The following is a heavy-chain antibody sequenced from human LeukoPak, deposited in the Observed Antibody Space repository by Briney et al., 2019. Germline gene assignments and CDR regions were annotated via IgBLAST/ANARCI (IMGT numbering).Heavy chain of an antibody. D-gene: IGHD6-13*01. V-gene: IGHV3-49*04. J-gene: IGHJ4*02. CDR1: GFTFSNAW. CDR2: IRSKAYGGTT. CDR3: TRDPGRQLVLPHYFDY. Sequence: PGGSLRLSCAASGFTFSNAWMSWVRQAPGRGLEWVGFIRSKAYGGTTEYAASVKGRFTISRDDSKSIAYLQMNSLKTEDTAVYYCTRDPGRQLVLPHYFDYWGQGTLVTVSS.